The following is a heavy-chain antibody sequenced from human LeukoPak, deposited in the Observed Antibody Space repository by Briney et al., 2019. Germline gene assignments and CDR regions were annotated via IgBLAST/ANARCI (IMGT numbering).Heavy chain of an antibody. CDR2: INTDGSST. CDR1: GFTFSNYW. J-gene: IGHJ6*03. Sequence: GGSLRLSCTASGFTFSNYWMHWVRQAPGKGLVWVSRINTDGSSTSYADSVKGRLTISRDNAKNTLFLQMNSQRAEDTAVYYCARALYDFWSGYYIANYMDVWGKGTPVTVSS. D-gene: IGHD3-3*01. V-gene: IGHV3-74*01. CDR3: ARALYDFWSGYYIANYMDV.